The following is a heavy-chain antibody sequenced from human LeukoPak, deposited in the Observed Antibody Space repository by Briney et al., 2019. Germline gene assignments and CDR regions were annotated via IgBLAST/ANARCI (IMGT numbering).Heavy chain of an antibody. Sequence: PGGSLRLSCAASGFTFYDYAMDWVRHAPGKGLEWVSGISWNSGSIGYVDSVKGRFTISRDNAKNSLYLQMNSLRAEDTALYYCAKDMAGDFWSGYYDYWGQGTLVTVSS. V-gene: IGHV3-9*01. CDR2: ISWNSGSI. CDR1: GFTFYDYA. J-gene: IGHJ4*02. D-gene: IGHD3-3*01. CDR3: AKDMAGDFWSGYYDY.